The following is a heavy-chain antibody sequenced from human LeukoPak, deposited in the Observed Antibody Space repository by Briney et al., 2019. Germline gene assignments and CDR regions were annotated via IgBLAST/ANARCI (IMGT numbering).Heavy chain of an antibody. D-gene: IGHD3-22*01. J-gene: IGHJ3*02. CDR3: XXGPYSYDSSGAFDI. CDR1: GDSISSGDYY. Sequence: KSSETLSLTCTVSGDSISSGDYYWSWIRQPAGKGLEWIGRISSSGSTNYNPSLKSRVTISVDTSKNQFSLKLSSLTAADTTVYXXXXGPYSYDSSGAFDIWGQGTMVTVSS. V-gene: IGHV4-61*02. CDR2: ISSSGST.